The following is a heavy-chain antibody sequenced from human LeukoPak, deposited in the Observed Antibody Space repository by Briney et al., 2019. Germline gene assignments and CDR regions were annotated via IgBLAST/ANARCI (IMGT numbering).Heavy chain of an antibody. CDR1: GFSFSHVW. Sequence: GGSLRLSCTASGFSFSHVWMNWVRQAPGKGLEWVGCIKSKTDGGTTDYAAPVKGRFTISRDDSENTLYLQMNSLKTEDTAVYYCTTHLWFGELLFNPWGQGTLVTVSS. V-gene: IGHV3-15*01. J-gene: IGHJ5*02. CDR2: IKSKTDGGTT. D-gene: IGHD3-10*01. CDR3: TTHLWFGELLFNP.